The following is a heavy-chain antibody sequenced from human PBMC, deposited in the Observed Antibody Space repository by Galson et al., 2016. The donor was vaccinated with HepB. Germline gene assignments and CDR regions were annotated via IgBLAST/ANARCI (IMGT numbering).Heavy chain of an antibody. CDR1: GDPIKNYY. V-gene: IGHV4-59*01. Sequence: SETLSLTCTVSGDPIKNYYWSWIRQPPGKELEWIGYTFYTGLTNYNPSLKSRVAISVDTSKNQFSLRLSSVTAADTAVYYCASFSNWLNRFDYWGQGTLVSVSS. CDR2: TFYTGLT. CDR3: ASFSNWLNRFDY. J-gene: IGHJ4*02. D-gene: IGHD1-20*01.